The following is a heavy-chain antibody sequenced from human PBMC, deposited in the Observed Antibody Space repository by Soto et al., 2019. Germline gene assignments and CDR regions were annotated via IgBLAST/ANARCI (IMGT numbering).Heavy chain of an antibody. Sequence: QVQLQESGPGLVKASQTLSLTCTVSGGSISSGGYYWSWIHQHPGEGLEWIGFIYHSGSTYYNPSLKRRVTRSLATSKNQFSLTLSSVTAADTAVYYCARDSRHDSLYDMGVWGRGTTVTVSS. CDR1: GGSISSGGYY. V-gene: IGHV4-31*03. CDR3: ARDSRHDSLYDMGV. J-gene: IGHJ6*03. D-gene: IGHD1-1*01. CDR2: IYHSGST.